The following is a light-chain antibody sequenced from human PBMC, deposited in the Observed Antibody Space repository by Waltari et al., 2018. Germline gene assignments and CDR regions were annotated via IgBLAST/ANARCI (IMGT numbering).Light chain of an antibody. CDR1: QYVNKY. Sequence: DVQLTQSPSSLSASVGDSVTITCRASQYVNKYLNWYQHRPGEAPKLLIYDTSNLQAGVPSRFSGNGHGTDFSFTISSLQPEDIGTYYCQQYHHLPLTFAGGTKVAVK. CDR3: QQYHHLPLT. J-gene: IGKJ4*01. V-gene: IGKV1-33*01. CDR2: DTS.